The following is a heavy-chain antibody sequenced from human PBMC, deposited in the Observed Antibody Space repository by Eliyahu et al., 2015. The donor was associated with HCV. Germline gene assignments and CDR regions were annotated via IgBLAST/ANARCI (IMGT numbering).Heavy chain of an antibody. CDR3: ARGWGYFTSMNKYFYIDV. D-gene: IGHD1/OR15-1a*01. CDR2: ITHSGDT. Sequence: QVQLQQWGAGLLKPSETLSLTCGXYGESFXGYYWSWIRQPPGKGLEWIGEITHSGDTNYNPSLKSRLTISVDTSKNQFSLRVNSVTAADTAVYYCARGWGYFTSMNKYFYIDVWGEGTTVTVSS. V-gene: IGHV4-34*01. J-gene: IGHJ6*03. CDR1: GESFXGYY.